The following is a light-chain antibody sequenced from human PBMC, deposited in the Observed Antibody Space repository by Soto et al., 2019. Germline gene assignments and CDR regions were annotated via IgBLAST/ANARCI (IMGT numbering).Light chain of an antibody. CDR2: KAS. CDR1: QSISSW. V-gene: IGKV1-5*03. CDR3: QQYNNYPLT. J-gene: IGKJ4*01. Sequence: IQMPQSPSTLSASVGDRVTITCRASQSISSWLAWYQQKPGKAPNLLIYKASSLESGVPSRFSGSGSGTEFTLTISSLQPDDFATYYCQQYNNYPLTFGGGTKVEIK.